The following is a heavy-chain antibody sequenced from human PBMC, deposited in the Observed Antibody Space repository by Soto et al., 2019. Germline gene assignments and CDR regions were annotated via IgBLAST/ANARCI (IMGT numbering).Heavy chain of an antibody. Sequence: EVQLLESGGGLVQPGGSLRLSCAASGFTFSSYAMSWVRQAPGKGLEWVSAIGGSGGSTYYADSVKGRFTISRDNSKNTLYLQMNSLRAEDTAVYYCAKSQKQLYDYGDYFDYWGQGTLVTVSS. CDR1: GFTFSSYA. CDR3: AKSQKQLYDYGDYFDY. D-gene: IGHD4-17*01. V-gene: IGHV3-23*01. CDR2: IGGSGGST. J-gene: IGHJ4*02.